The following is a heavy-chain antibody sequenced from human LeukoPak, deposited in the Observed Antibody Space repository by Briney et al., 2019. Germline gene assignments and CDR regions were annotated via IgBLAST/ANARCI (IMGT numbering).Heavy chain of an antibody. CDR2: IKRKADGGPT. J-gene: IGHJ3*02. CDR1: GFIFSDAW. CDR3: STNQALDI. Sequence: GGSLRLSCVASGFIFSDAWMTWVRQAPGKGLEWVGRIKRKADGGPTDYAAPVKGRFTISRDDSKNTLYLQMNSLKIEDTAVYFCSTNQALDIWGQGKTVTVSS. V-gene: IGHV3-15*01.